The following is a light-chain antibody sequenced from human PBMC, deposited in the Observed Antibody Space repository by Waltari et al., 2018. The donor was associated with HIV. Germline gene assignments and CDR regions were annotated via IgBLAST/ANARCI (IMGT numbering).Light chain of an antibody. J-gene: IGKJ2*01. Sequence: ENVLTQSPGTLSLSPGERATLSCRASRSVSSNYLTWYQQRPGQAPRLLIYAASTRATAIPDRFSGSGSGTDFTLTISRLEPEDFAVYYCQQYGTSPYTFGQGNKVEI. CDR3: QQYGTSPYT. CDR1: RSVSSNY. V-gene: IGKV3-20*01. CDR2: AAS.